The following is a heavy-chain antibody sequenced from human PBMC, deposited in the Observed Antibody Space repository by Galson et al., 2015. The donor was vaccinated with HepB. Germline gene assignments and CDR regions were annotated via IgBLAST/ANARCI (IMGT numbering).Heavy chain of an antibody. J-gene: IGHJ3*02. CDR2: ISSSSSYT. CDR3: ARDRINQYCSSTSCYTGAFDI. CDR1: GFTFSDYY. V-gene: IGHV3-11*06. Sequence: SLRLSCAASGFTFSDYYMSWIRQAPGKGLEWVSYISSSSSYTNYADSVKGRFTISRDNAKDSLYLQMNSLRAEDTAVYYCARDRINQYCSSTSCYTGAFDIWGQGTMVTVSS. D-gene: IGHD2-2*02.